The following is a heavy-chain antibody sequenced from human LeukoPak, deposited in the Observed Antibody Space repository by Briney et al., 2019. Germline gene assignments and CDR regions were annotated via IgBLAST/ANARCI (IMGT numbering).Heavy chain of an antibody. D-gene: IGHD3-22*01. CDR3: ARGLSGYYPPFDY. J-gene: IGHJ4*02. V-gene: IGHV1-69*13. CDR2: IIPIFGTA. Sequence: SVKVSCKASGGTFSSYASSWVRQAPGQELEWMGGIIPIFGTANYAQKFQGRVTITADESTSTAYMELSSLRSEDTAVYYCARGLSGYYPPFDYWGQGTLVTVSS. CDR1: GGTFSSYA.